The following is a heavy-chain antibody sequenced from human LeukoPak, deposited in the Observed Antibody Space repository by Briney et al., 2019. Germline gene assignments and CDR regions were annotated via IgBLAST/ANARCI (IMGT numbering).Heavy chain of an antibody. CDR2: INHSGST. CDR3: AGHPAELGYYFDY. D-gene: IGHD7-27*01. J-gene: IGHJ4*02. V-gene: IGHV4-34*01. CDR1: GGSFSGYY. Sequence: ASETRSLTCAVYGGSFSGYYWSWIRQPPGKGLEWSGEINHSGSTNYNPSLKSRVTISVDTSKNQFSLKRSSVTAADTAVYYCAGHPAELGYYFDYWGQGTLVTVSS.